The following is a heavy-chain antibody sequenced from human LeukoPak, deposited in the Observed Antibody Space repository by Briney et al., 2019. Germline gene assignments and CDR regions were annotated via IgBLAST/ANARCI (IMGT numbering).Heavy chain of an antibody. J-gene: IGHJ4*02. D-gene: IGHD2-15*01. CDR1: GYSFTAFY. V-gene: IGHV1-2*02. CDR2: IHPRSGDT. CDR3: AGEYCSGGSCRQGFDY. Sequence: ASVTVSFKASGYSFTAFYIHWVRQAPGQGLEWMGWIHPRSGDTRYAQKFQGRVTMARDTSISTAYMELSSLRSDDSAVYYCAGEYCSGGSCRQGFDYWGQGTLVTVSS.